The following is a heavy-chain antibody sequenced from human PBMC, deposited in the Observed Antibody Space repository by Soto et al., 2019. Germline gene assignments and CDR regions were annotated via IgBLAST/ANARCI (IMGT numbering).Heavy chain of an antibody. CDR1: GYIFTSYY. D-gene: IGHD1-1*01. CDR3: SRVDPVETYPSDP. J-gene: IGHJ5*02. CDR2: INPFDGSR. V-gene: IGHV1-46*03. Sequence: ASVKVSCKASGYIFTSYYIHWARQAPGQGLEWMGWINPFDGSRMFAQSFQGRVTMTRDTSTSTVYMEVSSLRSEDTAVYYCSRVDPVETYPSDPPGHETLVPVSA.